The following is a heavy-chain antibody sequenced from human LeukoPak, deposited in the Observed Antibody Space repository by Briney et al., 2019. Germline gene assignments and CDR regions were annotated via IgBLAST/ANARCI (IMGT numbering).Heavy chain of an antibody. J-gene: IGHJ5*02. CDR1: GYTLTELS. CDR3: ATDFGHYGSGSPWHNWFDP. Sequence: ASVKVSCKVSGYTLTELSMHWVRQAPGKGLEWMGGFDPEDGETIYAQKFQGRVTMTEDTSTDTAYMELSSLRSEDTAVYYCATDFGHYGSGSPWHNWFDPWGQGTLVTVSS. V-gene: IGHV1-24*01. D-gene: IGHD3-10*01. CDR2: FDPEDGET.